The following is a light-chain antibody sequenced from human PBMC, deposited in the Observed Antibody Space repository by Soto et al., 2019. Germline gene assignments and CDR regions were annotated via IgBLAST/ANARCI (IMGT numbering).Light chain of an antibody. CDR3: MQGLQSTIT. V-gene: IGKV2-28*01. CDR1: QSLLYNNTYNY. J-gene: IGKJ5*01. Sequence: EIVMTQSPLTLPVTPGEPASISCRSSQSLLYNNTYNYLDWYVQKPGQSPQLLIYFGSNRAPGVPDRFSGSGSGTDFTLKIGRVEAEDVGIYYCMQGLQSTITFGQGTRLEIK. CDR2: FGS.